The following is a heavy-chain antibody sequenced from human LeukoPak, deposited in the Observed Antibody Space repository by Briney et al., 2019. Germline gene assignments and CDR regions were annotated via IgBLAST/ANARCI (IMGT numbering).Heavy chain of an antibody. D-gene: IGHD3-16*01. CDR3: TTGLRAVDTN. V-gene: IGHV3-15*01. CDR1: GFTFSNTW. Sequence: GGSLRLSXAASGFTFSNTWMSWASQAPGKGLEWVGHIKSKTDVGTTDYAAPVKGRFTIPRDDSKNTLYLQMNSLKTEDTAVYYCTTGLRAVDTNWGLGTLVTVSS. CDR2: IKSKTDVGTT. J-gene: IGHJ4*02.